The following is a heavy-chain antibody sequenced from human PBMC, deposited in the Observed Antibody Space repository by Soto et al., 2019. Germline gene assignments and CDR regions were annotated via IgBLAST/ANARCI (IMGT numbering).Heavy chain of an antibody. J-gene: IGHJ4*02. CDR1: GFTFSSYA. V-gene: IGHV3-30*04. CDR2: ISYDGRKK. D-gene: IGHD6-13*01. Sequence: PGGSLRLSCAASGFTFSSYATHWVRQAPGKGLEWVACISYDGRKKYYADSVKGRFTISRHNSKNTLYLQMNSLRAEDRAVYYCARDILKGGSSRHFLGYWRQGTLVTVSS. CDR3: ARDILKGGSSRHFLGY.